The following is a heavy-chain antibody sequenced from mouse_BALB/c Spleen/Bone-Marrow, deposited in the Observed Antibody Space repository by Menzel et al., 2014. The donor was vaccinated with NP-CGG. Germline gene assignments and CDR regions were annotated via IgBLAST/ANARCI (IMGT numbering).Heavy chain of an antibody. CDR2: INPDSSTI. CDR1: GFDFSRYW. CDR3: ARPGYYGYQDV. Sequence: DVKLQESGGGLVQPGGSLKLSCAASGFDFSRYWMTWVRQAPGKGLEWIGEINPDSSTINYTPSLKDKFIISRDNAKNTLFLQMSKVRSEDTALYYCARPGYYGYQDVWGAGTTVTVSS. J-gene: IGHJ1*01. D-gene: IGHD1-2*01. V-gene: IGHV4-1*02.